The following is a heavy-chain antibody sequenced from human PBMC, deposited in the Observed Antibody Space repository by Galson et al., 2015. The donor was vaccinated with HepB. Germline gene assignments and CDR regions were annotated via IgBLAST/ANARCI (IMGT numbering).Heavy chain of an antibody. V-gene: IGHV1-69*13. CDR1: GGTFSSYA. CDR3: ARITMVRGVIRYYYGMDV. J-gene: IGHJ6*02. D-gene: IGHD3-10*01. Sequence: SVKVSCKASGGTFSSYAISWVRQAPGQGLEWMGGIIPIFGTANYAQKFQGRVTTTADESTSTAYMELSSLRSEDTAVYYCARITMVRGVIRYYYGMDVWGQGTTVTVSS. CDR2: IIPIFGTA.